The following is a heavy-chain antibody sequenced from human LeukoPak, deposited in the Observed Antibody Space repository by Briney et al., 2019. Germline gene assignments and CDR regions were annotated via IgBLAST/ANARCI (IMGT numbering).Heavy chain of an antibody. CDR2: ISDSGGST. CDR1: GFPFSSYA. J-gene: IGHJ6*02. V-gene: IGHV3-64D*09. Sequence: GKSLRLSCSASGFPFSSYAMHWVRQAPGQGLEYVSAISDSGGSTYYADSVKGRFTISRGNSKNTLYLQMSSLRAEDTAVYFCVRGYSFGPYGMDVWGQGTTVTVSS. CDR3: VRGYSFGPYGMDV. D-gene: IGHD2-15*01.